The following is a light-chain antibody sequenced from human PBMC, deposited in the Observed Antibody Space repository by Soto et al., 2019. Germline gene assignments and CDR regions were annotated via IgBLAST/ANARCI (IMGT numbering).Light chain of an antibody. CDR1: QSVSSN. CDR2: GAS. Sequence: EIVMTQSPDTLSVSPGERATLSCRASQSVSSNLAWYQQKPGQAPRLLIFGASTRATGIPARFSGSGPGTECTLTISSLQSEDFAVYHCQQYNNWPYTFGQGTTLEIK. V-gene: IGKV3-15*01. CDR3: QQYNNWPYT. J-gene: IGKJ2*01.